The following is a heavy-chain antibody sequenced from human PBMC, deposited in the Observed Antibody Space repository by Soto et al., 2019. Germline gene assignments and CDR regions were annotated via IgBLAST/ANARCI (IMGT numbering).Heavy chain of an antibody. D-gene: IGHD6-13*01. CDR1: GYTFTSYY. Sequence: QVQLVQSGAEVKKHGASVKVSCKASGYTFTSYYMHWVRQAPGQGLEWMGIINPSGGSTSYAQKFQGRVTMTRDTSTSTVYMELSSLRSEDTAVYYCARDYRIAAAGTWRSFDIWGQGTMVTVSS. CDR3: ARDYRIAAAGTWRSFDI. CDR2: INPSGGST. V-gene: IGHV1-46*03. J-gene: IGHJ3*02.